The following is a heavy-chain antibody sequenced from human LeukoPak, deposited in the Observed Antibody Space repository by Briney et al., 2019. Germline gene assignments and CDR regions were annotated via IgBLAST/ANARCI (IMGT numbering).Heavy chain of an antibody. V-gene: IGHV3-30*04. CDR1: RFTFSSYA. J-gene: IGHJ4*02. CDR2: ISYDGNNK. D-gene: IGHD3-10*01. CDR3: AKDDPSLGITMVRGVTYFDY. Sequence: GGSLRLACAAPRFTFSSYAMHWVRQAPGKGLEWEPVISYDGNNKYYADSVKGRFTVSRDNSKNTLYLQMNSLRAEDTAVYYCAKDDPSLGITMVRGVTYFDYWGQGTLVTVSS.